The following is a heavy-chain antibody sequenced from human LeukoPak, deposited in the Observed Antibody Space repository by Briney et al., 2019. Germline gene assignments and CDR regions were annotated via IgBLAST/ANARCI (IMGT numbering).Heavy chain of an antibody. Sequence: SVKVSCKASGGTFSSYAISWVRQAPGQGLEWMGGIIPIFGTANYAQKFQGRVTITADESTSTAYMELSSLRSEDTAVYYCARDHIVVVPAAKNWFDPWGQGTLVTVSS. J-gene: IGHJ5*02. CDR1: GGTFSSYA. V-gene: IGHV1-69*13. CDR2: IIPIFGTA. D-gene: IGHD2-2*01. CDR3: ARDHIVVVPAAKNWFDP.